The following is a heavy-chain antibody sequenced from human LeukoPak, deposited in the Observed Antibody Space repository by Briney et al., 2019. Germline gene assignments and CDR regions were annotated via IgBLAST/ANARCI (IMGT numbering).Heavy chain of an antibody. CDR1: GYSISSGFY. CDR2: IYHSGST. D-gene: IGHD6-13*01. Sequence: SETLSLTCTVSGYSISSGFYWGWIRQPPGKGLEWIGSIYHSGSTYYNPSLRSRVTISVDTSKNQFSLKLSSVTAADTAVYYCARSPTSSTSWYYYYMDVWGKGTTVTVSS. J-gene: IGHJ6*03. V-gene: IGHV4-38-2*02. CDR3: ARSPTSSTSWYYYYMDV.